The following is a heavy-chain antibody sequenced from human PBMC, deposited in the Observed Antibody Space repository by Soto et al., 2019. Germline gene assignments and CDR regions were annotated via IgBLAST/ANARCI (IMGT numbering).Heavy chain of an antibody. CDR1: GFMFAGYA. J-gene: IGHJ4*02. CDR2: ITDSGGST. Sequence: GGSLRLSCAASGFMFAGYAMSWVRQAPGKGLEWVSTITDSGGSTYSADSVKGRFTISRDNSKNTLYLQMNSLRAEDTAIYYCATDRPDFDYRGQGTPVPVSS. V-gene: IGHV3-23*01. CDR3: ATDRPDFDY.